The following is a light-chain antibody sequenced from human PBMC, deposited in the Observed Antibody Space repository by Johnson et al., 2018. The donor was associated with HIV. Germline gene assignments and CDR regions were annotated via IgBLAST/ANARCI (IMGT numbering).Light chain of an antibody. J-gene: IGLJ1*01. CDR1: SSNIGNNY. CDR2: DNN. Sequence: QSVLTQPPSVSAAPGQKVTISCSGSSSNIGNNYVSWYQQLPGTAPKLLIYDNNKRPSEIPDRISGSKSGTSATLGITRLQPGDEADDYCGTWDSRLTAGHVFGSGTKATLL. V-gene: IGLV1-51*01. CDR3: GTWDSRLTAGHV.